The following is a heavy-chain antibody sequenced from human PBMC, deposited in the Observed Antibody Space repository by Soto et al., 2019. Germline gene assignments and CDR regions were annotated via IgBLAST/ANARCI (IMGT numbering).Heavy chain of an antibody. D-gene: IGHD3-10*01. J-gene: IGHJ4*02. V-gene: IGHV1-2*02. CDR2: INPNSGGT. CDR1: GYTFTGYY. Sequence: QVQLVQSGAEVKKPGASVKVSCKASGYTFTGYYMHWVRQAPGQGLEWMGWINPNSGGTNYAQKFQGRVTMTRDTSISTAYMELSRLRSDDTAVYYCARGQRWLEGVSGSSWAYWGQGTLVTVSS. CDR3: ARGQRWLEGVSGSSWAY.